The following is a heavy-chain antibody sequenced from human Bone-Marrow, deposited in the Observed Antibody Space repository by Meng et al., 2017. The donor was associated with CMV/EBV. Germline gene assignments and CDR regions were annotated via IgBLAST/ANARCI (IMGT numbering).Heavy chain of an antibody. D-gene: IGHD1-26*01. V-gene: IGHV1-18*01. J-gene: IGHJ4*02. CDR3: ARDTWYSGGKTPDFDY. CDR1: GYTFTGYG. CDR2: ISAYNGNT. Sequence: ASVKVSCKASGYTFTGYGISWVRQAPGQGLEWMGRISAYNGNTNYAQKLQGRVTMTTDTSTSTAYMELRSLRSDDTAVYYCARDTWYSGGKTPDFDYWGQGTLVTVSS.